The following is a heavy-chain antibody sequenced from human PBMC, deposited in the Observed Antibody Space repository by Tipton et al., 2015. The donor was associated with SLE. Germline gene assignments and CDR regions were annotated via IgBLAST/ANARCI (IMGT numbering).Heavy chain of an antibody. J-gene: IGHJ4*02. Sequence: SLRLSCAASGFTFISYVMHWVRLAPGKGLEWVSGISWNSGSIGYADSVKGRFTISRDNAKNSLYLQMNSLRAEDTALYYCAKDMGDILTGPDYWGQGTLVTVSS. V-gene: IGHV3-9*01. D-gene: IGHD3-9*01. CDR2: ISWNSGSI. CDR1: GFTFISYV. CDR3: AKDMGDILTGPDY.